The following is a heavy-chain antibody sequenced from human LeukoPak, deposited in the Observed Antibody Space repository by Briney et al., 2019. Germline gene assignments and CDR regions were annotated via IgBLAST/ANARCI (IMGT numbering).Heavy chain of an antibody. CDR2: INPNSGGT. Sequence: GASVKVSCKASGYTFTGYYMHWVRQAPGQGLEWMGWINPNSGGTNYAQKFQGRVTMTRDTSISTAYMELSRLRSDDTAVYYCARESIKMATITSSWFDPWGQGTLVTVSS. J-gene: IGHJ5*02. CDR3: ARESIKMATITSSWFDP. CDR1: GYTFTGYY. D-gene: IGHD5-24*01. V-gene: IGHV1-2*02.